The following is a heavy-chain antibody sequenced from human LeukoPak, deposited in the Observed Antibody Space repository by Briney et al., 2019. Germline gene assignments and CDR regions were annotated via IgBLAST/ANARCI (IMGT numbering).Heavy chain of an antibody. J-gene: IGHJ4*02. Sequence: GRSLRLSCAALGLTFSTYAMSWVRQAPGKGLEGVSAVRDIGSDTYYADYMKGRFTISRDNSKNTLYLQMNSLRAEDTAIYYCAKTSRKNSGYDSPFDYWGREPVVTVSS. V-gene: IGHV3-23*01. CDR1: GLTFSTYA. D-gene: IGHD5-12*01. CDR2: VRDIGSDT. CDR3: AKTSRKNSGYDSPFDY.